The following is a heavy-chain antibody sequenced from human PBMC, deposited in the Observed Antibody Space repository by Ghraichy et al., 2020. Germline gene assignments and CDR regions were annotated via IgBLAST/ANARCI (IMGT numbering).Heavy chain of an antibody. V-gene: IGHV1-2*04. J-gene: IGHJ6*02. CDR3: AIDNYDLGPKNYYYGMDV. Sequence: ASVKVSCKASGYTFTGYYMHWVQQAPGQGLEWMGWINPNSGGTNYAQKFQGWVTMTRDTSISTAYMELSRLRSDDTAVYYCAIDNYDLGPKNYYYGMDVWGQGTTVTVSS. CDR2: INPNSGGT. CDR1: GYTFTGYY. D-gene: IGHD3-3*01.